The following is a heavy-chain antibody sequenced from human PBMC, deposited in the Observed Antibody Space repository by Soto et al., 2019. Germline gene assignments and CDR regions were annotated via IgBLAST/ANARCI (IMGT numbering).Heavy chain of an antibody. Sequence: QTGGSLRLSCAASGFTFSSYAMSWVRQAPGKGLEWVSAISGSGGSTYYADSVKGRFTISRDNSKNTLYLQMNSLRAEDTAVYYCAKGRKSSGWDGATYYYGMDVWGQGTTVTVSS. CDR1: GFTFSSYA. V-gene: IGHV3-23*01. CDR2: ISGSGGST. CDR3: AKGRKSSGWDGATYYYGMDV. D-gene: IGHD6-19*01. J-gene: IGHJ6*02.